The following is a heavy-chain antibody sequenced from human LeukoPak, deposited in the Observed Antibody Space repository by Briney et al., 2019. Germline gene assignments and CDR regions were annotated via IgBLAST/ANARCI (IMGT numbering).Heavy chain of an antibody. V-gene: IGHV1-46*01. Sequence: GASVKVSCKASGYTFTDYYMHWVRQAPGQGLEWMGMINPTGGSTSYAQRFQGRVTMTRDTSTRTVYMELSSLKSEDTAVYYCARPGYCSGGRRSGYVYWGQGTLVTVSS. CDR1: GYTFTDYY. CDR3: ARPGYCSGGRRSGYVY. D-gene: IGHD2-15*01. J-gene: IGHJ4*02. CDR2: INPTGGST.